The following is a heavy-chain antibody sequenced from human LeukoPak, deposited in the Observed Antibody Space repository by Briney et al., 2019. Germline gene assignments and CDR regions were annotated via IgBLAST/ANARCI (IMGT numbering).Heavy chain of an antibody. D-gene: IGHD4-17*01. V-gene: IGHV3-21*01. J-gene: IGHJ4*02. Sequence: PGGSLRLSCAASGFTFSSYSMNWVRQAPGKGLEWVSSISSSSSYIYYADSVKGRFTISRDNAKNSLYLHMNSLRAEDTAVYFCARDPHDYGDLFDYWGQGTLVTVSS. CDR1: GFTFSSYS. CDR2: ISSSSSYI. CDR3: ARDPHDYGDLFDY.